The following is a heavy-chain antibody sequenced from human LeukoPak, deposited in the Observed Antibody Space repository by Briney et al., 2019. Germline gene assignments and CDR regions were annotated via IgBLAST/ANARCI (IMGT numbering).Heavy chain of an antibody. V-gene: IGHV1-69*06. Sequence: RASVKVSCKASGGTFSSYAISWVRQAPGQGLEWMGRIIPIFGTANYAQKFQGRVTITADKSTSTAYMELSSLRSEDTAVYYCARAGKVEVAAADWGQGTLVTVSS. J-gene: IGHJ4*02. CDR3: ARAGKVEVAAAD. CDR2: IIPIFGTA. D-gene: IGHD2-15*01. CDR1: GGTFSSYA.